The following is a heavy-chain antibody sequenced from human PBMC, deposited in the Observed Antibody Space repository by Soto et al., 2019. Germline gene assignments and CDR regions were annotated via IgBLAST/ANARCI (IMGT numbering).Heavy chain of an antibody. CDR3: TTGDTIFLYGMDV. J-gene: IGHJ6*02. CDR2: ISGSGGST. D-gene: IGHD3-9*01. CDR1: GFTFSSYA. V-gene: IGHV3-23*01. Sequence: PGGSLRLSCAASGFTFSSYAMRWVRQAPVKGLEWVSAISGSGGSTYYADSVKGRFTISRDDSKNTLYLQMNSLKTEDTAVYYCTTGDTIFLYGMDVWGQGTTFTVSS.